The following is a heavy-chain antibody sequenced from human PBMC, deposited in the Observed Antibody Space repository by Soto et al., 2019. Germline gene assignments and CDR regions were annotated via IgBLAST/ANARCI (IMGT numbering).Heavy chain of an antibody. CDR1: GFTFSSYA. Sequence: QVQLVESGGGVVQPGRSLRLSCAASGFTFSSYAMHWVRQAPGKGLEWVAVISYDGSNKYYADSVKGRFTISRDNSKNTLYLQMNSLRAEDTAVYYCARGRPRGRIAAAGTGAEYFQHWGQGTLVTVSS. CDR3: ARGRPRGRIAAAGTGAEYFQH. V-gene: IGHV3-30-3*01. CDR2: ISYDGSNK. D-gene: IGHD6-13*01. J-gene: IGHJ1*01.